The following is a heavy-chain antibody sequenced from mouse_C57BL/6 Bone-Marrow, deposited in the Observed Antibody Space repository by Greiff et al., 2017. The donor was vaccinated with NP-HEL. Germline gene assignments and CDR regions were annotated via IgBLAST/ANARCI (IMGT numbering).Heavy chain of an antibody. CDR1: GFTFTDYY. Sequence: EVQVVESGGGLVQPGGSLSLSCAASGFTFTDYYMSWVRQPPGKALEWLGFIRNKANGYTTEYSASVKGRFTISRDNSQSILYLQMNALRAEDSATYYCARYMGSFAYWGQGTLVTVSA. V-gene: IGHV7-3*01. CDR3: ARYMGSFAY. J-gene: IGHJ3*01. CDR2: IRNKANGYTT.